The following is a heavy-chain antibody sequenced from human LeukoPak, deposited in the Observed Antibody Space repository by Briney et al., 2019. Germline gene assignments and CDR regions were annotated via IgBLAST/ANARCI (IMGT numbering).Heavy chain of an antibody. CDR3: ARATSQMIVAP. V-gene: IGHV4-34*01. Sequence: PSETLSLTCAVYGGSFSGYYWSWIRQPPGKGLEWIGEINHSGSTNYNPSLKSRVTISVDTSKNQFSLKLSSVTAADTAVYYCARATSQMIVAPWGQGTLVTVSS. J-gene: IGHJ5*02. CDR1: GGSFSGYY. D-gene: IGHD3-22*01. CDR2: INHSGST.